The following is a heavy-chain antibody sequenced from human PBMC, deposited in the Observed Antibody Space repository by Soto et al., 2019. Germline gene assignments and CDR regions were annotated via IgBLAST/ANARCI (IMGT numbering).Heavy chain of an antibody. CDR3: ASVHYGGNLFDYYYYGMDV. Sequence: PSETLSLTCAVYGGSFSGYYWSWIRQPPGKGLEWIGEINHSGSTNYNPSLKSRVTISVDTSKNQFSLKLSSVTAADTAVYYCASVHYGGNLFDYYYYGMDVWGQGTTVTVSS. J-gene: IGHJ6*02. CDR2: INHSGST. D-gene: IGHD4-17*01. V-gene: IGHV4-34*01. CDR1: GGSFSGYY.